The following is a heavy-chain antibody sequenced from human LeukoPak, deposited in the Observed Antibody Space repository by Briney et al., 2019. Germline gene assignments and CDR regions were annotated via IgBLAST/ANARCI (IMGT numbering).Heavy chain of an antibody. J-gene: IGHJ4*02. CDR1: GGSISGYY. CDR3: VRGAYSSGWYSDFDY. Sequence: PSETLSLTCTVSGGSISGYYWNWIRQPAGKGLEWIGRIYSSGSTNYNPSLKGRLTMSVDTPKNQFSLKLTSVTAADTAVYYCVRGAYSSGWYSDFDYWSQGTLVTVSS. V-gene: IGHV4-4*07. D-gene: IGHD6-19*01. CDR2: IYSSGST.